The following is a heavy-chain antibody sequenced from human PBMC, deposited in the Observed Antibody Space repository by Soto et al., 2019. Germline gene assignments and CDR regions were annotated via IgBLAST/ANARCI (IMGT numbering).Heavy chain of an antibody. J-gene: IGHJ4*02. Sequence: PSETLSLTCAVSGDSINSSHWWNCVRQPPGKWREWTGQISHSGSTNYNPSLTSRVNKSVDKSKNHFSLKLTSVTAADTAVYYFAARQFWSRPWTDTRLDCWGQGTMVTVSS. D-gene: IGHD3-3*01. CDR3: AARQFWSRPWTDTRLDC. CDR1: GDSINSSHW. CDR2: ISHSGST. V-gene: IGHV4-4*02.